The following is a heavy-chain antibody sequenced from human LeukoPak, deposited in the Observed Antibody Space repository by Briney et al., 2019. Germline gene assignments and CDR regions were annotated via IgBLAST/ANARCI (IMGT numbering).Heavy chain of an antibody. CDR2: FDPEGGET. Sequence: ASVKVSCKVSGYTLTELSMHWVRQAPGKGLEWMGGFDPEGGETIYAQKFQGRVTMTEDTSTDTAYMELSSLRSEDTAVYYCATTTVPPHYYYYYGMDVWGQGTTVTVSS. CDR1: GYTLTELS. D-gene: IGHD4-4*01. V-gene: IGHV1-24*01. CDR3: ATTTVPPHYYYYYGMDV. J-gene: IGHJ6*02.